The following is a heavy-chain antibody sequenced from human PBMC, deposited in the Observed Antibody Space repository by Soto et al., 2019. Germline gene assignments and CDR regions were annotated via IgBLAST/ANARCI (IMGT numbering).Heavy chain of an antibody. CDR1: GYTFTTFF. Sequence: SVKVSCKTSGYTFTTFFLHWMRQAPGQRLEWMGWINPANGDTMYSQKFLGRVSNTRDTSATTAYMELTYLTSEDTAIYYCARGPSSGCFDSWGQGTLVTVSS. CDR3: ARGPSSGCFDS. V-gene: IGHV1-3*01. J-gene: IGHJ4*02. D-gene: IGHD5-12*01. CDR2: INPANGDT.